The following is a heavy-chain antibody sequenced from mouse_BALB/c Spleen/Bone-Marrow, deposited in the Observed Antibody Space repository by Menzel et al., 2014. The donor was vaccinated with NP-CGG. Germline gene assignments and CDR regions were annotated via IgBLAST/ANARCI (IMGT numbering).Heavy chain of an antibody. Sequence: VQLQQSGPELVKPGALVKISCKASGYTFTSYDINWVKQRPGQGLEWIGWIFPGDGSTKYNEKFKGKATLTADNSSSSAYMQLSSLTSVNSAVYFCARSGDNSGYGFAYWGQGSLVTVSA. V-gene: IGHV1S56*01. J-gene: IGHJ3*01. CDR2: IFPGDGST. CDR1: GYTFTSYD. CDR3: ARSGDNSGYGFAY. D-gene: IGHD3-2*01.